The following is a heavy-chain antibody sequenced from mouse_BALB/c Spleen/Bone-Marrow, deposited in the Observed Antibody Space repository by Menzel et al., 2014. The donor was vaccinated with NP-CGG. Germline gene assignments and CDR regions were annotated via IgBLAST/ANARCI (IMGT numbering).Heavy chain of an antibody. CDR2: IYPNSGNT. Sequence: VQLQQSGSVLVRPGASVKLSCKASGYTFTSSWMHWAKQRPGQGLEWIGEIYPNSGNTNYNEKFKGKATLTVDTSTSAAYVDLSSLTSEDSAVYYCARGATALDYWGQGTTLTVSS. CDR3: ARGATALDY. V-gene: IGHV1S130*01. D-gene: IGHD1-2*01. J-gene: IGHJ2*01. CDR1: GYTFTSSW.